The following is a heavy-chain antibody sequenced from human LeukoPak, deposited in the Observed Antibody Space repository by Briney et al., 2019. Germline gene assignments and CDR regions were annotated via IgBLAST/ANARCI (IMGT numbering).Heavy chain of an antibody. Sequence: GGSLRLSCAASGFSFSGYGMHWVRQAPGKGLEWVALISYDGSNKYYRDSVKGRFTISRDNSKNTLYLQMNRPRAEDTAVYYCAKDRIAAAVMGALVYWGQGTLVTVSS. J-gene: IGHJ4*02. CDR1: GFSFSGYG. CDR3: AKDRIAAAVMGALVY. D-gene: IGHD6-13*01. CDR2: ISYDGSNK. V-gene: IGHV3-30*18.